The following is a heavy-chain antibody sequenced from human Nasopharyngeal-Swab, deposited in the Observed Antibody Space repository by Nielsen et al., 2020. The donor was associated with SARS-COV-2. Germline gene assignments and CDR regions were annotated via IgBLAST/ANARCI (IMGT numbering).Heavy chain of an antibody. J-gene: IGHJ4*02. D-gene: IGHD6-13*01. CDR2: INHSGST. Sequence: GSLRLPCAMYGGSFSGYYWSWIRQPPGKGLEWIGEINHSGSTDYNPSHKSRVTISLDTSRNQFSLKLRSVTAADTAVYYCAEKGYTSSWYFYWGQGTLVTVSS. CDR1: GGSFSGYY. V-gene: IGHV4-34*01. CDR3: AEKGYTSSWYFY.